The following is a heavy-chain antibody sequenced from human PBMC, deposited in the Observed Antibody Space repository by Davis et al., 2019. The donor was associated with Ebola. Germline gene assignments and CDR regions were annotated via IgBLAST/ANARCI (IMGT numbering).Heavy chain of an antibody. J-gene: IGHJ4*02. CDR3: AKGSRGRDYYGSGSSYDY. CDR2: ISGSGDST. Sequence: PGGSLRLSCAASGFTFSSYAMSWVRQAPGKGLEWVSAISGSGDSTYYADSVKGRFTISRDNSKNTLYLQMNSLRAEDTAVYYCAKGSRGRDYYGSGSSYDYWGQGTLVTVSS. V-gene: IGHV3-23*01. CDR1: GFTFSSYA. D-gene: IGHD3-10*01.